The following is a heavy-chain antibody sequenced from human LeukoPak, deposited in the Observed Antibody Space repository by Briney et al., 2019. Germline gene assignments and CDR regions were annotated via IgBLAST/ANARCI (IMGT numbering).Heavy chain of an antibody. CDR2: ISGTGGGT. D-gene: IGHD5-24*01. V-gene: IGHV3-23*01. CDR1: EFTFKNYA. J-gene: IGHJ4*02. Sequence: GGSLRLSCAASEFTFKNYAMNWVRQAPGKGLEWVSVISGTGGGTYADSVKGRFTISRDNSKNTVYLQMNSLRAEDTAISYCARRSRDGYNYFDYWGQGTLVTVSS. CDR3: ARRSRDGYNYFDY.